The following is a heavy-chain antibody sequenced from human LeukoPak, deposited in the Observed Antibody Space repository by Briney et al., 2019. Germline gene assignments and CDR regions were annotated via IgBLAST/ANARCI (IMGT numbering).Heavy chain of an antibody. CDR2: IYYSGST. J-gene: IGHJ3*02. V-gene: IGHV4-39*01. D-gene: IGHD3-22*01. Sequence: SETLSLTCTVSGGSISSSSHYWGWIRQPPGKGLEWIGSIYYSGSTYNSASLKSRVTISVDTSKNQFSLKLSSVTAADTAVYYCARSHYYDSSGYYRDAFDIWGKGQWSPSLQ. CDR3: ARSHYYDSSGYYRDAFDI. CDR1: GGSISSSSHY.